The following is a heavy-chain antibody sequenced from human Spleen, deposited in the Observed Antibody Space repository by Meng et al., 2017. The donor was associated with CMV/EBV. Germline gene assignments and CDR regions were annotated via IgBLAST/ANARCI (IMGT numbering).Heavy chain of an antibody. Sequence: KVSCKASGYSFTSYDINWVRQASGQGLEWMGWINPNIGNTDYAQQFQDRITISSDTSTNTAYMELRSLRSEDTAVYFCARGSFPLDEYWGQGTLVTVSS. D-gene: IGHD1-1*01. CDR3: ARGSFPLDEY. J-gene: IGHJ4*02. CDR1: GYSFTSYD. V-gene: IGHV1-8*03. CDR2: INPNIGNT.